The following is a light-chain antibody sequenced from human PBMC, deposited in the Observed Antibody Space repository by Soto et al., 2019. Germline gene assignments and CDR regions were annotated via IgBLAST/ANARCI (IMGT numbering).Light chain of an antibody. CDR3: QQYNTGRET. CDR2: KAS. Sequence: IQMTQSPSTLSASLRGRVSITCRASQTISSWLAWFQQRPGRAPKLLIYKASSLESGVPSRFSGGGSGTEFTLTISSLRSEDFAVYYCQQYNTGRETFGQGTRWIS. V-gene: IGKV1-5*03. CDR1: QTISSW. J-gene: IGKJ1*01.